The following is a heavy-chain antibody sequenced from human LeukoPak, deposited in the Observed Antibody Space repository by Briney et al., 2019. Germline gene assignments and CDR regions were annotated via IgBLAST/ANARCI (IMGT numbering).Heavy chain of an antibody. CDR1: GFTFSSYS. CDR3: ARDQGPGSCSSTSCHWQIDY. CDR2: ISSSSGYI. J-gene: IGHJ4*02. Sequence: GGSLRLSCAASGFTFSSYSMNWVRQAPGKGLEWVSSISSSSGYIYYADSVKGRFTISRDNAKNSLYLQMNSLRAEDTAVYYCARDQGPGSCSSTSCHWQIDYWGQGTLVTVSS. D-gene: IGHD2-2*01. V-gene: IGHV3-21*01.